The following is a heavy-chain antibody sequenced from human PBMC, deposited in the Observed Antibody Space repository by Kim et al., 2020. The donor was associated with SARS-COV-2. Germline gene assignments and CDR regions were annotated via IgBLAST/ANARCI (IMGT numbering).Heavy chain of an antibody. V-gene: IGHV1-69*13. J-gene: IGHJ6*02. Sequence: SVKVSCKASGGTFSSYAISWVRQAPGQGLEWMGGIIPIFGTANYAQKFQGRVTITADESTSTAYMELSSLRSEDTAVYYCADSGYYYYGMDVWGQGTTVTVSS. CDR3: ADSGYYYYGMDV. D-gene: IGHD3-22*01. CDR1: GGTFSSYA. CDR2: IIPIFGTA.